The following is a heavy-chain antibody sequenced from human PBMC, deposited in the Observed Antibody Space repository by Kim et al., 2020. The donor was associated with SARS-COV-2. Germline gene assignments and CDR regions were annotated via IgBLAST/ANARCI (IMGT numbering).Heavy chain of an antibody. V-gene: IGHV1-2*02. CDR3: ARDFILGNWKYGMDV. Sequence: ASVKVSCKASGYTFTGYYMHWVRQAPGQGLEWMGWINPNSGGTNYAQKFQGRVTMTRDTSISTAYMELSRLRSDDTAVYYCARDFILGNWKYGMDVWGQGTTVTVSS. D-gene: IGHD1-1*01. CDR1: GYTFTGYY. CDR2: INPNSGGT. J-gene: IGHJ6*02.